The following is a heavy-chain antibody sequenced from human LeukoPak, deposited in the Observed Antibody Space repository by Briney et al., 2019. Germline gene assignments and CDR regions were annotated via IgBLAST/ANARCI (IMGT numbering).Heavy chain of an antibody. CDR3: ARDLRYYDILTGPDYGMDV. D-gene: IGHD3-9*01. CDR2: INPNSGGT. Sequence: ASVKVSCKASGYTFTGYYMHWVRQAPGQGLEWMGWINPNSGGTNYAQKFQGRVTMTRDTSISTAYMELSGLRSDDTAVYYCARDLRYYDILTGPDYGMDVWGQGTTVTVSS. J-gene: IGHJ6*02. CDR1: GYTFTGYY. V-gene: IGHV1-2*02.